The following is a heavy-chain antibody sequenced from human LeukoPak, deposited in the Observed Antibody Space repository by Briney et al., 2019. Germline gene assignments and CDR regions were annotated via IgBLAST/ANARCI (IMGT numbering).Heavy chain of an antibody. CDR1: GFTLSSYG. V-gene: IGHV3-30*02. CDR2: IRYDGSNK. CDR3: AKDPMVRGVIGRYFDY. Sequence: GGPLRLSCAASGFTLSSYGMHWVRQAPGKGLEWVAFIRYDGSNKYYADSVKGRFTISRDNSKNTLYLQMNSLRAEDTAVYYCAKDPMVRGVIGRYFDYWGQGTLVTVSS. D-gene: IGHD3-10*01. J-gene: IGHJ4*02.